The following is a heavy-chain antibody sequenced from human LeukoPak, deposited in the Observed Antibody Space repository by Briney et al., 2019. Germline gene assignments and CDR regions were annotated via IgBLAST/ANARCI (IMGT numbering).Heavy chain of an antibody. CDR3: ARVLIDESSGYYDYFDY. D-gene: IGHD3-22*01. V-gene: IGHV1-18*01. J-gene: IGHJ4*02. CDR2: ISAYNGNT. Sequence: GASVTVSFKSSGYTFTSYGISWVRQAPGQGREWMGWISAYNGNTNYAQKLQGRVTMTTDTSTSTAYMELRSLRSDDTAVYYCARVLIDESSGYYDYFDYWGQGTLVTVSS. CDR1: GYTFTSYG.